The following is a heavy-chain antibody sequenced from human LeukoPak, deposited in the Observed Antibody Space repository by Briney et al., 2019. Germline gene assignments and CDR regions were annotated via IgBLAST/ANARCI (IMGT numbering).Heavy chain of an antibody. CDR1: GFTFSNYE. CDR2: ISAGGNTK. CDR3: VRDNLYYYDSSGYTFDY. V-gene: IGHV3-48*03. J-gene: IGHJ4*02. Sequence: GGSLRLSCAASGFTFSNYEMNWVRQAPGKGLEWVSFISAGGNTKYYADSVKGRFTVSRDNAKNTLYLQINSLRAEDTAVYYCVRDNLYYYDSSGYTFDYWGQGTLVTVSS. D-gene: IGHD3-22*01.